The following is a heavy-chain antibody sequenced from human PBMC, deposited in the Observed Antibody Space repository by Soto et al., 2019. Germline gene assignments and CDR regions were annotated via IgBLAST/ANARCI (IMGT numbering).Heavy chain of an antibody. CDR1: GFSLSSSDVG. D-gene: IGHD6-13*01. CDR2: IFWNDDE. CDR3: AHSRVFDWFDP. Sequence: QITLKESGPTLVKPTQTLTLTCTFSGFSLSSSDVGVGWIRQPPGKALEWLALIFWNDDERYNPSLKSRLTIPKDISKNQVVLTMTNMDPVDTATYYCAHSRVFDWFDPWGQGTLVTVSS. J-gene: IGHJ5*02. V-gene: IGHV2-5*01.